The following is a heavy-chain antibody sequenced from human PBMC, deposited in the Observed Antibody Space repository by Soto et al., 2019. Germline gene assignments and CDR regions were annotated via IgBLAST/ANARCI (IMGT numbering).Heavy chain of an antibody. Sequence: GGSLRLSCAASGFTFDDYTMHWVRQAPGKGLEWVSLISWDGGSTYYADSVKGRFTISRDNSKNSLYLQMNSLRTEDTALYYCAKDQGGYSYDPGDYWGQGTLVTVSS. J-gene: IGHJ4*02. CDR1: GFTFDDYT. CDR2: ISWDGGST. CDR3: AKDQGGYSYDPGDY. V-gene: IGHV3-43*01. D-gene: IGHD5-18*01.